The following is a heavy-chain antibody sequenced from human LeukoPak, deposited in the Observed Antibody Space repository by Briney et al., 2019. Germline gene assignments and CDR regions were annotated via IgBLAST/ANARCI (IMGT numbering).Heavy chain of an antibody. V-gene: IGHV3-23*01. D-gene: IGHD7-27*01. CDR2: ISGSGGHT. CDR3: VRGLSGVSSWYFDL. J-gene: IGHJ2*01. Sequence: GGSLRLSCAASGFTFSSYAMSWVRQAPGKGLEWVSAISGSGGHTFYADSVRGRFSISRDISKNALYLQMNNLGPEDTALYYCVRGLSGVSSWYFDLWGRGTLVSVS. CDR1: GFTFSSYA.